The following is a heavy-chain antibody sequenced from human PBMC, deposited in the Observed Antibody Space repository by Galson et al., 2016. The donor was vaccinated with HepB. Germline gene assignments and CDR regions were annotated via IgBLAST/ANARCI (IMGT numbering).Heavy chain of an antibody. J-gene: IGHJ4*02. CDR1: GFTFSSYS. CDR3: ARDGLGTVAAASALGN. CDR2: ISIGSSRI. V-gene: IGHV3-48*04. D-gene: IGHD6-25*01. Sequence: SLRLSCAASGFTFSSYSLXWVRQAPGKGLEWVSYISIGSSRIYYADSVKGRFTISRDNAKNSLYLQMDSLRVEDTAVYYCARDGLGTVAAASALGNWGQGXXVTXSS.